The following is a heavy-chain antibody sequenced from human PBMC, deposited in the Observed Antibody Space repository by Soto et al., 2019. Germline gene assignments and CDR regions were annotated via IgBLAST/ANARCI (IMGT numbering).Heavy chain of an antibody. CDR3: TTGITGTTRDYYYYYGMDV. Sequence: PGGSLRLSCAASGFTFSNAWMSWVRQAPGKGLEWVGRIKSKTDGGTTDYAAPVKGRFTISRDDSKNTLYLQMNSLKTEDTAVYHCTTGITGTTRDYYYYYGMDVWGQGTTVTVSS. D-gene: IGHD1-7*01. CDR2: IKSKTDGGTT. V-gene: IGHV3-15*01. J-gene: IGHJ6*02. CDR1: GFTFSNAW.